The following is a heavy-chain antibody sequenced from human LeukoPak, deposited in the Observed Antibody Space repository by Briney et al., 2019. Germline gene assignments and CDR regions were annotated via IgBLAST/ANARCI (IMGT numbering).Heavy chain of an antibody. Sequence: SETLSLTWGVAGGSMSRYYWTWIRPPPGEGREWIGFTHSSGSTHSTPPLNSRVTISLDTSKSQFSLKLGSVTAADTAVNFCVRGYLSCHGSGSYCAFDVWGQGTMVTVSA. V-gene: IGHV4-59*08. J-gene: IGHJ3*01. CDR1: GGSMSRYY. D-gene: IGHD3-10*01. CDR3: VRGYLSCHGSGSYCAFDV. CDR2: THSSGST.